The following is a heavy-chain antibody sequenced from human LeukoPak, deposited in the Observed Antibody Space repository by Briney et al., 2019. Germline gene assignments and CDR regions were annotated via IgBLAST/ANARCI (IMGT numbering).Heavy chain of an antibody. Sequence: GGSLRLSCAASGFTFSRNSMNWVRQSPGKGLEWVSYISTSSSTTHYSGSVKGRFTISRDNAKNSLYLQMNSLRAEDTAVYYCARDNGRPLLSFDYWGQGTLVTVSS. J-gene: IGHJ4*02. CDR1: GFTFSRNS. V-gene: IGHV3-48*01. CDR3: ARDNGRPLLSFDY. D-gene: IGHD2-15*01. CDR2: ISTSSSTT.